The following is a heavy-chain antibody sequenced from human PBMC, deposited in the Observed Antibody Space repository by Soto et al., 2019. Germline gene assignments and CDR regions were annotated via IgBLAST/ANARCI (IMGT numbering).Heavy chain of an antibody. CDR3: ARGVKLRVNYYYYYGMDV. J-gene: IGHJ6*01. CDR1: GGSFSGYY. CDR2: INHSGST. V-gene: IGHV4-34*01. D-gene: IGHD1-26*01. Sequence: SETLSLTCAVYGGSFSGYYWSWIRQPPGKGLEWIGEINHSGSTNYNPSLKSRVTISVDTSKNQFSLKLSSVTAADTAVYYCARGVKLRVNYYYYYGMDVWGQGTTVTVSS.